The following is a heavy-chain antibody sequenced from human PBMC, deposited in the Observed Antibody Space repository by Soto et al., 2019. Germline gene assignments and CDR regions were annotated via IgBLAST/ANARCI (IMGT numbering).Heavy chain of an antibody. V-gene: IGHV1-24*01. CDR2: FDGEDGQT. D-gene: IGHD3-10*01. Sequence: QVQLVQSGAEVKEPGASVKVSCKVSGYSFSEMSMHWVRQTPEKGLEWMGSFDGEDGQTMYAQKFQGRVNMTEDTSVDTAYMELSSLRSDDTAVYYCGIPGATGRLDYWGQGSRVTVSS. CDR1: GYSFSEMS. CDR3: GIPGATGRLDY. J-gene: IGHJ4*02.